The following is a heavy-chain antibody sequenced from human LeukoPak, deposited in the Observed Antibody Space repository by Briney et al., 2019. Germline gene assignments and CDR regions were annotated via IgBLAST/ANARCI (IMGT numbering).Heavy chain of an antibody. D-gene: IGHD1-26*01. Sequence: GESLKISGKGSGYSFTNYWIGWVRQMPGKGLEWMGMIYPGDSDTKYSPSFQGQVTFSADKSISTAYLQWSSLRASDTAMYYCARRVVGATIFDYWGQGTLVTVSS. CDR2: IYPGDSDT. V-gene: IGHV5-51*01. J-gene: IGHJ4*02. CDR3: ARRVVGATIFDY. CDR1: GYSFTNYW.